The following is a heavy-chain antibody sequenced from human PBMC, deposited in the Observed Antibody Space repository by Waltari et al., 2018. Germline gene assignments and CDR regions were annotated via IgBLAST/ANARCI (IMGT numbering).Heavy chain of an antibody. CDR2: IYYSGST. V-gene: IGHV4-59*08. J-gene: IGHJ4*02. CDR3: ARQGHYDFWTGYYLFDY. CDR1: GGSISNYY. Sequence: QVQLQESGPGLVKPSETLSLTCTVSGGSISNYYWSWIRQSPGKGLEWIGSIYYSGSTNSNPSLKSRVTLAVDTSKNHFSLKLSSVTAADTALYYCARQGHYDFWTGYYLFDYWGQGTLVTVSS. D-gene: IGHD3-3*01.